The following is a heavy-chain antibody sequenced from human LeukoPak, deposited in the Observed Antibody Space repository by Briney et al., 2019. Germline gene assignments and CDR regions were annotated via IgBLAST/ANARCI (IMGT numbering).Heavy chain of an antibody. V-gene: IGHV3-7*01. CDR1: GFTFSNYA. D-gene: IGHD3-10*01. J-gene: IGHJ4*02. CDR3: ARAPNYYGSGSYYSRVDY. CDR2: IKHDGSEK. Sequence: GGSLRLSCAASGFTFSNYAMRWVRQAPGKGLEWVANIKHDGSEKYYVDSVKGRFTISRDNAKNSLYLQMNSLRAEDTAVYYCARAPNYYGSGSYYSRVDYWGQGTLVTVSS.